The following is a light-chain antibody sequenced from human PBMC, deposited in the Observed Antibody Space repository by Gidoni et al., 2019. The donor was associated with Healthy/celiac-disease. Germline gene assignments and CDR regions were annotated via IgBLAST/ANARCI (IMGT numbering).Light chain of an antibody. CDR1: QGIRND. CDR2: AAS. Sequence: AIQMTQPPSSLSASVGDRVTITCRASQGIRNDLGLYQQKPGKAPKLLIYAASSLQSGVPSRFSGSGSGTDFTLTISSLQPEDFATYYCLQDYNYPRTFGQXTKVEIK. CDR3: LQDYNYPRT. V-gene: IGKV1-6*01. J-gene: IGKJ1*01.